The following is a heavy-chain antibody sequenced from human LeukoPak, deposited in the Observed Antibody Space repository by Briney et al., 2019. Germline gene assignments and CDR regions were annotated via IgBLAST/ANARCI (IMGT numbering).Heavy chain of an antibody. J-gene: IGHJ4*02. V-gene: IGHV4-59*01. CDR2: IYYSGST. CDR1: GGSISSYY. D-gene: IGHD2-15*01. CDR3: ARVDCSGGSCYHHPVDY. Sequence: SETLSLTCTVSGGSISSYYWSWIRQPPGKGLEWIGHIYYSGSTNYNPSLKSRVTISVDTSKNQFSLKLSSVTAADTAVYYCARVDCSGGSCYHHPVDYWGQGTLVTVSS.